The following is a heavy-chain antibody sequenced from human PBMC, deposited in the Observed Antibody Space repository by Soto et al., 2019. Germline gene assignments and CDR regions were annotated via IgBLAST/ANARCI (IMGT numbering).Heavy chain of an antibody. V-gene: IGHV4-4*02. Sequence: QVQLQESGPGLVRPSGTVSLTCAVSGVSISSDNWWSWVRQPPGKALEWIGEIHHSGSTNYNPSLTSRVTMSVVPSKDLFSLTLTSVTAAATAFYYCARDQGSHPGEWGQGTLVSVSS. D-gene: IGHD6-13*01. CDR2: IHHSGST. J-gene: IGHJ4*02. CDR3: ARDQGSHPGE. CDR1: GVSISSDNW.